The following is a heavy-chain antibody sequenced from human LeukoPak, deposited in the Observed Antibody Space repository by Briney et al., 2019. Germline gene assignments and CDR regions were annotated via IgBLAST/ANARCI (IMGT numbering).Heavy chain of an antibody. CDR3: ATLYDSRDRAGGGFDP. CDR2: FDPEDGET. J-gene: IGHJ5*02. V-gene: IGHV1-24*01. Sequence: ASVKVSCKVSGYTLTELSMHWVRRAPGKGLEWMGGFDPEDGETIYAQKFQGRVTMTEDTSTDTAYMELSSLRSEDTAVYYCATLYDSRDRAGGGFDPWGQGTLVTVSS. CDR1: GYTLTELS. D-gene: IGHD3-22*01.